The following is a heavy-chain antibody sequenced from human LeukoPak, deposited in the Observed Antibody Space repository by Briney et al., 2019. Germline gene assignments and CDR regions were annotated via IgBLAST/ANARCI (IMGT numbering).Heavy chain of an antibody. CDR3: ARFYYDSSGYGFDS. CDR1: GGSISSYY. V-gene: IGHV4-59*01. CDR2: INHSGIT. J-gene: IGHJ3*02. Sequence: SETLSLTCTVSGGSISSYYWSWIRQPPGKGLEWIGYINHSGITNNNPSLKSRVTTSVDTSKNQFSLKRSSVTAADTAVYYCARFYYDSSGYGFDSWGQGTKVTVSS. D-gene: IGHD3-22*01.